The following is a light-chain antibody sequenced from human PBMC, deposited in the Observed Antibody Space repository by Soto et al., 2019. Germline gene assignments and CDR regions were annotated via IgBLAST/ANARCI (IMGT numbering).Light chain of an antibody. CDR1: QSVSRN. Sequence: EVVMTQSPATLSVSPGETATLSCRASQSVSRNLAWYQQRPGQAPRLLIYGASTRATGIPARFSGSGSETEFTLTISSLQSEDFAVYYCQQYDNWPPHTFGQGTRLENK. V-gene: IGKV3-15*01. CDR3: QQYDNWPPHT. CDR2: GAS. J-gene: IGKJ5*01.